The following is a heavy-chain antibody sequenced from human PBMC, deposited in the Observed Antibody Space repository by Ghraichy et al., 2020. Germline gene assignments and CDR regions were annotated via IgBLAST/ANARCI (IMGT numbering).Heavy chain of an antibody. V-gene: IGHV3-23*01. D-gene: IGHD5-18*01. CDR3: AKGYSYGYFHIHAFDI. Sequence: GGSLRLSCAASGFTFSSYAMSWVRQAPGKGLEWVSGSRGSGGSTYYADSVKGRFTISRDNSKNTLYLQMNSLRAEDTAVYYCAKGYSYGYFHIHAFDIWGQGTMVTVSS. J-gene: IGHJ3*02. CDR2: SRGSGGST. CDR1: GFTFSSYA.